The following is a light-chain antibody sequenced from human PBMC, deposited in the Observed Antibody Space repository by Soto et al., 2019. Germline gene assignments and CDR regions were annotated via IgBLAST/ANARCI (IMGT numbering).Light chain of an antibody. CDR2: GAS. CDR1: QSISTGY. Sequence: EIVLTQSPGTLSLSPGERATLSVGARQSISTGYLAWYQHKPGQAPRLLIYGASSRTTGIPDRFSGSGSGTDFTLTINRLEPEDFAVYYCQQYGTSITFGQGTRLEIK. J-gene: IGKJ5*01. CDR3: QQYGTSIT. V-gene: IGKV3-20*01.